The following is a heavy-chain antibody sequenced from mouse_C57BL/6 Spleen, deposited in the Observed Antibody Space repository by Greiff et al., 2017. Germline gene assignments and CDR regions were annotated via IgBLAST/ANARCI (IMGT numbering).Heavy chain of an antibody. CDR2: IYPGNSDT. V-gene: IGHV1-5*01. CDR1: GYTFTSYW. D-gene: IGHD3-2*02. CDR3: TRLDSSSYDAMDY. J-gene: IGHJ4*01. Sequence: VQLQQSGTVLARPGASVKMSCKTSGYTFTSYWMHWVKQRPGQGLEWIGAIYPGNSDTSYNQKFKGQAKLTAVTSARTAYMELSSLTNEDSAVYYCTRLDSSSYDAMDYWGQGTSVTVSS.